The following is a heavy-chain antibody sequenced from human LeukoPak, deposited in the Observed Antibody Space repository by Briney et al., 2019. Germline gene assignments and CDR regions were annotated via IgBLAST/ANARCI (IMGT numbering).Heavy chain of an antibody. CDR1: GYTFTSYG. V-gene: IGHV1-18*01. J-gene: IGHJ4*02. D-gene: IGHD4-17*01. CDR3: ARDRVATVTTWGDY. CDR2: ISACNGNT. Sequence: ASVKVSCKASGYTFTSYGISWVRQAPGQGLEWMGWISACNGNTNYAQKLQGRVTMTTDTATSTAYMELRSLRSNDTAVYYCARDRVATVTTWGDYWGQGTLVTVSS.